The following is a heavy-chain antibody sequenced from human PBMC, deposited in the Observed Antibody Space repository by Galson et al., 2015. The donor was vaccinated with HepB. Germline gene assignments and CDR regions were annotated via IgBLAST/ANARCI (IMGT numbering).Heavy chain of an antibody. Sequence: SLRLSCAASGFNFRDHAMAWVRQAPGKGLEWVSGIHWNGDSTGYASFLEGRFIISRDNAKNSLYLQMNSLRVDDTAVYYCVAKTGTFFDYWGQGALVTVSS. J-gene: IGHJ4*02. CDR2: IHWNGDST. V-gene: IGHV3-20*04. CDR3: VAKTGTFFDY. CDR1: GFNFRDHA.